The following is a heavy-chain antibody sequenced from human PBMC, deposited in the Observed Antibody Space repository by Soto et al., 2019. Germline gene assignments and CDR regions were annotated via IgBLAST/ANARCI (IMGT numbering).Heavy chain of an antibody. V-gene: IGHV4-39*01. J-gene: IGHJ4*02. CDR1: GDSLTSSRYY. D-gene: IGHD4-4*01. CDR3: ARQIRKGTTMRGVDY. Sequence: SETLSLTYSVSGDSLTSSRYYWGWIRQPPGRGLEWIGAISYGGSVYYNPSLNSRVTTSVGTSKSQFSLKLTSVTAADTAIYYCARQIRKGTTMRGVDYWGQGILVTVSS. CDR2: ISYGGSV.